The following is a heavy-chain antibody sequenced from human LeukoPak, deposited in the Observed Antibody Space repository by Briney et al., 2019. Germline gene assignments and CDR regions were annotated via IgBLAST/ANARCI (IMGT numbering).Heavy chain of an antibody. J-gene: IGHJ5*02. V-gene: IGHV4-39*07. D-gene: IGHD5-12*01. Sequence: SETLSLTCSVSGGSISSSNYYWGWIRQPPGQGLEWIGSVYYRGSTYFNPSLKSRVTLSVDTSKNQFSLKLSSVTAADTAVYYCARAPEGGYDLHWFDPWGQGTLVTVSS. CDR2: VYYRGST. CDR1: GGSISSSNYY. CDR3: ARAPEGGYDLHWFDP.